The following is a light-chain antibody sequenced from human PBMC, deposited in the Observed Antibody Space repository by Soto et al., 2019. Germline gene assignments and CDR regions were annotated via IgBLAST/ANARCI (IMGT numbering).Light chain of an antibody. V-gene: IGLV2-14*03. J-gene: IGLJ1*01. Sequence: QSVLTQPASVSASPGQSITISCTGTTSDIGGYNFVSWYQQHPGKAPKLMIYDVSYRPSGVSNRFSGSKSGNTASLTISGLQPEDEADYYCSSDTTTVSLHVFGTGTKV. CDR2: DVS. CDR1: TSDIGGYNF. CDR3: SSDTTTVSLHV.